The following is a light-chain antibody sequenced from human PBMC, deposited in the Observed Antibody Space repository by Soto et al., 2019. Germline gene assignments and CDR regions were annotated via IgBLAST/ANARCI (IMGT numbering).Light chain of an antibody. CDR3: QRYDSFPRT. CDR2: AAS. J-gene: IGKJ1*01. CDR1: HGIGNY. V-gene: IGKV1-27*01. Sequence: DIQMTQSPSSLSASVGDRVIITCRASHGIGNYLAWYQQKPGRVPKLLIHAASSLHSGVPSRFSGSGSGTDFTLTISNLQPEDVSTYYCQRYDSFPRTFGRGTKVELK.